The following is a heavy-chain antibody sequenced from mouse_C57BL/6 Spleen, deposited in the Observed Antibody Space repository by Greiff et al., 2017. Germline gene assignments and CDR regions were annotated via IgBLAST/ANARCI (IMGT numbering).Heavy chain of an antibody. J-gene: IGHJ4*01. V-gene: IGHV14-3*01. CDR3: AFSTTVVAPCAMDY. CDR2: IDPANGNT. Sequence: VQLQQSVAELVRPGASVKLSCTASGFNIKNTYMHWVKQRPEQGLEWIGRIDPANGNTKYAPKFQGKATITADTSSNTAYLQLSSLTSEDTAIYDCAFSTTVVAPCAMDYWGQGTSVTVSS. D-gene: IGHD1-1*01. CDR1: GFNIKNTY.